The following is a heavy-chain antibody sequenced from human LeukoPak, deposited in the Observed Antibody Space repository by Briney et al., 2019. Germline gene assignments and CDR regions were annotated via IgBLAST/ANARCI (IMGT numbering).Heavy chain of an antibody. CDR1: GFTFDDYA. D-gene: IGHD3-3*01. V-gene: IGHV3-9*03. J-gene: IGHJ3*02. Sequence: QSGRSLRLSCAASGFTFDDYAMHWVRQAPGKGLEWVSGISWNSGSIGYADSVKGRFTISRDNAKNSLYLQMNSLRAEDMALYYCAKGSIFWESQLGAFDIWGQGTMVTVSS. CDR3: AKGSIFWESQLGAFDI. CDR2: ISWNSGSI.